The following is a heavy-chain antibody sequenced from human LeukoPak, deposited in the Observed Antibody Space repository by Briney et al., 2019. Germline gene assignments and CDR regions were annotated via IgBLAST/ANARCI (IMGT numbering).Heavy chain of an antibody. V-gene: IGHV3-15*01. CDR2: IKSKSDGGTS. D-gene: IGHD5-12*01. CDR3: ARDRGYSGFMDV. CDR1: GFTFSNAW. Sequence: GGSLRLSCAASGFTFSNAWMNWVRQAPGKGLEWVGRIKSKSDGGTSDYAAPVKGRFTISRDDSQDTLYLQMNSLRAEDTAVYYCARDRGYSGFMDVWGQGTTVTVSS. J-gene: IGHJ6*02.